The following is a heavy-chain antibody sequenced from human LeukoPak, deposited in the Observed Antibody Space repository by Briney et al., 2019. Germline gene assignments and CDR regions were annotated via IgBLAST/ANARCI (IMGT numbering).Heavy chain of an antibody. CDR1: GGSISSYY. CDR3: ARAGGSGLIDY. V-gene: IGHV4-59*12. CDR2: IYYSGST. Sequence: SETLSLTCTVSGGSISSYYWSWIRQPPGKGLEWIGYIYYSGSTNYNPSLKSRVTISINTSKNQFSLKLTSVTAADTAVYYCARAGGSGLIDYWGQGTLVTVSS. J-gene: IGHJ4*02. D-gene: IGHD6-19*01.